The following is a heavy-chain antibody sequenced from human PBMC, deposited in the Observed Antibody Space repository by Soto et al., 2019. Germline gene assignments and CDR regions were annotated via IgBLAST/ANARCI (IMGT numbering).Heavy chain of an antibody. Sequence: GGSLRLSCAASGFTFSSYGMHWVRQAPGKWLEWVAVISYDGSNKYYADSVKGRFTISRDNSKNTLYLQMNSLRAEDTAVYYCPKGTRSFGGLYYYYYGMDIWGQGXTVTVYS. J-gene: IGHJ6*02. D-gene: IGHD1-1*01. V-gene: IGHV3-30*18. CDR1: GFTFSSYG. CDR3: PKGTRSFGGLYYYYYGMDI. CDR2: ISYDGSNK.